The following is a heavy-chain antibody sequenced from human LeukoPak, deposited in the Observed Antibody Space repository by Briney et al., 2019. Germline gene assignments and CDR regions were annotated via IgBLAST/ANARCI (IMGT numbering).Heavy chain of an antibody. D-gene: IGHD5-18*01. CDR2: ISGSGGST. CDR3: AKDGWSGYSYGNYQYFDY. V-gene: IGHV3-23*01. J-gene: IGHJ4*02. CDR1: GFTFSSYA. Sequence: PGGSLRLSCAASGFTFSSYAMSWVRQAPGKGLEWVSAISGSGGSTYYADSVKGRFTISRDNSKNTLYLQMNSLRAEDTAVYYCAKDGWSGYSYGNYQYFDYWGQGTLVTVSS.